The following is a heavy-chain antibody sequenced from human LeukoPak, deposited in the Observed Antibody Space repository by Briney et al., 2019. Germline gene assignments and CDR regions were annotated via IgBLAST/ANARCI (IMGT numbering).Heavy chain of an antibody. CDR1: GGTFSSYD. CDR3: ARAPCYYDSSGYPHFGY. V-gene: IGHV1-69*04. Sequence: GSSVKVSCKASGGTFSSYDISWVRQAPGQGLEWMGRIIPILGIANYAQKFQGRVTITADRSTSTAYMELSSLRSEDTAVYYCARAPCYYDSSGYPHFGYWGQGTLVTVSS. J-gene: IGHJ4*02. D-gene: IGHD3-22*01. CDR2: IIPILGIA.